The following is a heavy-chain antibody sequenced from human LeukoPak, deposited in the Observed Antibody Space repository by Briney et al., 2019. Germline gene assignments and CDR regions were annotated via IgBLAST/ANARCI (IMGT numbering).Heavy chain of an antibody. V-gene: IGHV1-8*01. J-gene: IGHJ4*02. CDR1: GYTFTSYD. CDR3: AGKFETTGNEDY. Sequence: ASVKVSCKASGYTFTSYDLNWVRQATGQGLEWMGWMNPNNGNTGYAQKFQGRVTMTRDTSTNTAYMELSSLTSEDTAVYYCAGKFETTGNEDYWGQGTLVTVSS. D-gene: IGHD4-17*01. CDR2: MNPNNGNT.